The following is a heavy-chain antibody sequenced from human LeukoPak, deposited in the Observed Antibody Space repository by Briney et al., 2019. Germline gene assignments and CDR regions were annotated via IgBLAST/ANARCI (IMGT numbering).Heavy chain of an antibody. CDR2: ISSSSSYI. V-gene: IGHV3-21*01. CDR1: GFTFSSYA. D-gene: IGHD5-24*01. Sequence: GGSLRLSCAASGFTFSSYAMNWVRQAPGKGLEWVSSISSSSSYIYYADSVKGRFTISRDNAKNSLYLQMNSLRAEDTAVYYCARDRSMADAFDIWGQGTMVTVSS. J-gene: IGHJ3*02. CDR3: ARDRSMADAFDI.